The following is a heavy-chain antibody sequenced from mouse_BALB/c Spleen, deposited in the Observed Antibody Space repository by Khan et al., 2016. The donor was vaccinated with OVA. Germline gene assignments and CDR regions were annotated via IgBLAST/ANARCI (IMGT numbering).Heavy chain of an antibody. Sequence: QMQLEESGPELVNPGASVKISCKASGYIFTDYYINWVKQKPGQGLEWIGWIYPGNGNTKYNENFKGKATLTVDTSSSTAYMQLSSLTSEDTAVYFCARGNYYGSTSWFGYWGQGTLVTVST. CDR1: GYIFTDYY. V-gene: IGHV1-84*02. J-gene: IGHJ3*02. CDR2: IYPGNGNT. CDR3: ARGNYYGSTSWFGY. D-gene: IGHD1-1*01.